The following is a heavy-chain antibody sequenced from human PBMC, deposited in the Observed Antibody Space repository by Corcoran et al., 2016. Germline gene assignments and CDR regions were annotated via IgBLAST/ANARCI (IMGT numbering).Heavy chain of an antibody. CDR3: ARGDSGGYLGYFDY. V-gene: IGHV4-34*01. D-gene: IGHD1-26*01. J-gene: IGHJ4*02. Sequence: QVQLQQWGAGLLKPSETLSLTCAVYGGSFSGYYWSWIRQPPGKGLEWIGEINHSGSTNYNPSLKSRVTISVDTSKNQFSLKLSSVTAADTAVYYCARGDSGGYLGYFDYWGQGTLVTVSS. CDR1: GGSFSGYY. CDR2: INHSGST.